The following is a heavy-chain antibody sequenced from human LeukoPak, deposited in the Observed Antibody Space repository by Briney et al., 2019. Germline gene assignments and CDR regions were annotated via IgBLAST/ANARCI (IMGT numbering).Heavy chain of an antibody. V-gene: IGHV4-34*01. J-gene: IGHJ4*02. CDR1: GGSFSGYY. D-gene: IGHD3-22*01. Sequence: PSETLSLTCAVDGGSFSGYYWSWVRQPPGKGMEWVGEINHSGSTNYNPSLKRGVTISVDTSKTQFSLKLSSVTAADTAVYYCARGLENYYDSSGQTPYYFDYWGQGTLVTVSS. CDR2: INHSGST. CDR3: ARGLENYYDSSGQTPYYFDY.